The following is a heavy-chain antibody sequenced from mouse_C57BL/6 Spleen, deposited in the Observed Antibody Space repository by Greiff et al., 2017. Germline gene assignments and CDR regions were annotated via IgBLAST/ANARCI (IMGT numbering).Heavy chain of an antibody. Sequence: EVQLVESGGDLVKPGGSLKLSCAASGFTFCSYGMSWVRQTPDKRLVWVATISSGGSFTYYPDSVKGRFTISRDNAKNTLYLQMSSLKSEDTAMYYCARPQTAQGRGFAYWGQGTLVTVSA. CDR2: ISSGGSFT. D-gene: IGHD3-2*02. J-gene: IGHJ3*01. CDR3: ARPQTAQGRGFAY. V-gene: IGHV5-6*01. CDR1: GFTFCSYG.